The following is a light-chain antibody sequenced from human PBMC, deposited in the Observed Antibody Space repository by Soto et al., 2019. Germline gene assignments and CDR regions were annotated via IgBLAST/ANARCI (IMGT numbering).Light chain of an antibody. CDR2: VNSDGSH. J-gene: IGLJ3*02. V-gene: IGLV4-69*01. CDR1: SGHSSYA. Sequence: QTVVTQSPSASASLGASVKLTCTLSSGHSSYAIAWHQQQPEKGPRYLMKVNSDGSHIKGDAIPDRFSGSSSGAERYLTISSLQSEDEADYFCQTWGAVKEVFGGGTKLTVL. CDR3: QTWGAVKEV.